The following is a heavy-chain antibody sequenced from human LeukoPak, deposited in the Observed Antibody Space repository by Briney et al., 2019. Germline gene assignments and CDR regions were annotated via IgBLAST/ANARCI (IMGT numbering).Heavy chain of an antibody. CDR3: ARRDSSGYYQDY. Sequence: GASLKISCKASGSSFSTYWIGWVRQLPGKGLEWMGIIYPGDSDTRYSPSFQGQVTIPADKSINTSYLQWSSLKASDTAMYYCARRDSSGYYQDYWGQGTLVTVSS. CDR1: GSSFSTYW. D-gene: IGHD3-22*01. CDR2: IYPGDSDT. V-gene: IGHV5-51*01. J-gene: IGHJ4*02.